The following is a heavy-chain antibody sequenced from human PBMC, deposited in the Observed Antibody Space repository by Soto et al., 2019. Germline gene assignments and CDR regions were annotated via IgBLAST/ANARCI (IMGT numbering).Heavy chain of an antibody. CDR1: GGSISSGGYY. Sequence: TLSLTCTVSGGSISSGGYYWSWIRQHPGKGLEWIGYIYYSGSTYYNPSLKSRVTISVDTSKNQFSLKLSSVTAADTALYYCARDEATPSYYYGTDVWGQGTTVTVSS. CDR2: IYYSGST. D-gene: IGHD5-12*01. J-gene: IGHJ6*02. V-gene: IGHV4-31*03. CDR3: ARDEATPSYYYGTDV.